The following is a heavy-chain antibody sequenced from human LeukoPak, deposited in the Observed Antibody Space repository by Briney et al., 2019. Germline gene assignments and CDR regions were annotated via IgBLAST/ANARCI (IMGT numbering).Heavy chain of an antibody. V-gene: IGHV4-4*02. Sequence: PSETLSLTCAVSGGSISSSNWWSWVRQPPGKGLEWIGEIYHSGSTNYNPSLKSRVTISVDKSKNQFSLELSSVTAADTAVYYCARDLSGCDYYYGMDVWGQGTTVTVSS. D-gene: IGHD2-21*01. J-gene: IGHJ6*02. CDR1: GGSISSSNW. CDR3: ARDLSGCDYYYGMDV. CDR2: IYHSGST.